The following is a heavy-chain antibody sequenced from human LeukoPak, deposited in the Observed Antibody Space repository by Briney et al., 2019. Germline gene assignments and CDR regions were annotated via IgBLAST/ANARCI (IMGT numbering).Heavy chain of an antibody. J-gene: IGHJ4*01. CDR1: GFMFSNYV. CDR3: ARSQLRHITKSNYYFDY. CDR2: ISIGGGTT. D-gene: IGHD2-2*01. V-gene: IGHV3-23*01. Sequence: GGSLRLSCGASGFMFSNYVMNWVRQAPGKGLEWVSTISIGGGTTFYADSVKGRFTISRDSSKNTLHLQMNSLRAEDTAVYYCARSQLRHITKSNYYFDYWGQGALVIVSS.